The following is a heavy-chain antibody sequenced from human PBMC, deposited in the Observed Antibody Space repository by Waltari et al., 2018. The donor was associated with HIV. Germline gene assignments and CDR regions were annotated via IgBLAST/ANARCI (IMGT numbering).Heavy chain of an antibody. D-gene: IGHD2-15*01. CDR3: ARGIFGGNPGY. Sequence: QLQLRESGPRLVKPLETLALNCSVSGGSITTYLWNWYRQPPGKGLEWIGYIHSPGRTNYNPSLKSRVTISVDTSKTVFSLHLKSVTAADTAIYYCARGIFGGNPGYWGRGTLITVS. CDR1: GGSITTYL. J-gene: IGHJ4*02. V-gene: IGHV4-59*01. CDR2: IHSPGRT.